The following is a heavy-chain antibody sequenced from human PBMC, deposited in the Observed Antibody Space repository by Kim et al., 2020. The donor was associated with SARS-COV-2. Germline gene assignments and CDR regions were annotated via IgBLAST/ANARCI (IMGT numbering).Heavy chain of an antibody. V-gene: IGHV1-8*01. D-gene: IGHD3-22*01. CDR2: MNPNSGNT. CDR1: GYTFTSYD. CDR3: ARGTWDYYDSSGYRTYYFDY. J-gene: IGHJ4*02. Sequence: ASVKVSCKASGYTFTSYDINWVRQATGQGLEWTGWMNPNSGNTGYAQKFQGRVTMTRNTSISTAYMELSSLRSEDTAVYYCARGTWDYYDSSGYRTYYFDYWGQGTLVTVSS.